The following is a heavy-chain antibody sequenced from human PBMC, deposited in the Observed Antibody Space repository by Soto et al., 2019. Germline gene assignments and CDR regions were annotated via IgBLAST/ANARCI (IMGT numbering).Heavy chain of an antibody. Sequence: PGGSLRLSCAASGVTFSSYALSWVRQAPGKGLEWVSAISGSGTSTYYADSVKGRFTISRDISKSTLYLQMNSLRADDTAIYYCAKEAGGGTAMVTSYFVYWGQGT. V-gene: IGHV3-23*01. CDR3: AKEAGGGTAMVTSYFVY. J-gene: IGHJ4*02. CDR1: GVTFSSYA. D-gene: IGHD5-18*01. CDR2: ISGSGTST.